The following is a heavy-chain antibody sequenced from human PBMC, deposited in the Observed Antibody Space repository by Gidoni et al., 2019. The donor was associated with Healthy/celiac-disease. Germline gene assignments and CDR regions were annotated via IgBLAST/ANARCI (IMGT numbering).Heavy chain of an antibody. CDR3: ARSYSSSGCGFDY. V-gene: IGHV2-70*15. D-gene: IGHD6-13*01. J-gene: IGHJ4*02. CDR2: IDWDDDK. CDR1: GFSLSTSGMC. Sequence: QVTLRESGPALVKPTQTLTLTCTFSGFSLSTSGMCVSWIRQPPGKALEWLARIDWDDDKYYSTSLKTRLTISKDTSKNQVVLSMTNIDPVDTATYYCARSYSSSGCGFDYWGQGTLVTVSS.